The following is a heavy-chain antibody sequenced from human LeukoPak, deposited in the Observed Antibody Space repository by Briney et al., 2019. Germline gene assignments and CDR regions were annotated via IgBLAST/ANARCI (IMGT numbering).Heavy chain of an antibody. CDR2: INPDSDGT. CDR3: ARDDRPGDAFDL. Sequence: GASVKVSCKASGYTFTGYYIHWVRQAPGPGLEWMGRINPDSDGTNYAQKFQGRVTMTRDTSISTAYMELTSLRSDDTAVYFCARDDRPGDAFDLWGQGTMVTVSS. J-gene: IGHJ3*01. V-gene: IGHV1-2*06. D-gene: IGHD2-2*01. CDR1: GYTFTGYY.